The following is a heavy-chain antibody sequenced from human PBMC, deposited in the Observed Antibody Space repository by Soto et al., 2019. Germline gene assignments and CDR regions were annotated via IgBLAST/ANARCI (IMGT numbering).Heavy chain of an antibody. V-gene: IGHV4-38-2*01. CDR1: GYSISSGYY. D-gene: IGHD6-6*01. CDR2: IYHSGST. CDR3: ARVLRRAAPSGY. J-gene: IGHJ6*01. Sequence: SQTLSLTCAVSGYSISSGYYWGWIRQPPGKGLEWIGSIYHSGSTYYNPSLKSRVTISVDTSKNQFSLNLSPVTAAATAVYYFARVLRRAAPSGYWGRGTRVTVGS.